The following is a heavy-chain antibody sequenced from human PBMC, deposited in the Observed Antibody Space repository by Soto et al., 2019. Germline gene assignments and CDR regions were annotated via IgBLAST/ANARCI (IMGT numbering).Heavy chain of an antibody. V-gene: IGHV3-11*01. CDR1: GFSFSDYS. Sequence: QVQLVESGGDLVKPGGSLRLSCVASGFSFSDYSMTWMRQAPGGGLDFVAFISNTAITDYYADSVKGRFTISRDNARNSVYLLMDSLTGAYAAVYYCARDLHQILSHKHYHYYLDVWGTGTTVTVSS. CDR3: ARDLHQILSHKHYHYYLDV. J-gene: IGHJ6*03. D-gene: IGHD2-2*01. CDR2: ISNTAITD.